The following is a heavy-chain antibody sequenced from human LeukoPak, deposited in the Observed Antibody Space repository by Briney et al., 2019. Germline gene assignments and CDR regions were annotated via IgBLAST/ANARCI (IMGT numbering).Heavy chain of an antibody. J-gene: IGHJ4*02. V-gene: IGHV3-7*02. Sequence: GGSLRPSCAASGFTFSKYWMKWVRQAPGKGLEWVANIKQDGSEKFYVDSVKGRFTISRDNAKNSLYLQMNSLRAEDTAVYYCARYLAGSGWHFDYWGQGTLVTVSS. CDR3: ARYLAGSGWHFDY. CDR1: GFTFSKYW. CDR2: IKQDGSEK. D-gene: IGHD6-19*01.